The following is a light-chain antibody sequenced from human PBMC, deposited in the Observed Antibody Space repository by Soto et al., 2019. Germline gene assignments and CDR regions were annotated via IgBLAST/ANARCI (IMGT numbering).Light chain of an antibody. J-gene: IGLJ2*01. Sequence: QSVLTQPPSVSAAPGQKVTISCSGSSTNIGNNYVSWYQQLPRTAPKLLIYDNNKRPSGIPDRFSGSKSGTSATLGITGLQTGDDADYYCGTWDSSLSAVVFGGGTKLTVL. V-gene: IGLV1-51*01. CDR2: DNN. CDR3: GTWDSSLSAVV. CDR1: STNIGNNY.